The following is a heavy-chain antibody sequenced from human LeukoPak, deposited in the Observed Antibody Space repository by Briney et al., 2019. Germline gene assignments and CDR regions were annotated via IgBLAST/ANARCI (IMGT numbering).Heavy chain of an antibody. Sequence: ASVTVSCKGSGYTLSDYDINWVRQAPGQGLEYMGWINPNSLIPGYARKFRGRVTLTMDTSIRTAYMELTGLTYDDTAMYYCARVEPVPTVSFDPWGQGTLVTVSS. CDR1: GYTLSDYD. J-gene: IGHJ5*02. V-gene: IGHV1-8*01. CDR3: ARVEPVPTVSFDP. D-gene: IGHD1-26*01. CDR2: INPNSLIP.